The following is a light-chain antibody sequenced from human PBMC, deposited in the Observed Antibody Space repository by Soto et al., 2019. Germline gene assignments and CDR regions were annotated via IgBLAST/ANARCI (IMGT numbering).Light chain of an antibody. J-gene: IGKJ1*01. V-gene: IGKV3-20*01. CDR2: RAS. CDR1: QRVSSNY. Sequence: EIVLTQSPGTLSLSQGERATLSCRASQRVSSNYLAWYQQKPCQAPRLLIYRASSRPTGIPYRFSGSGSGTVFTLTISSLKPEDFAVFFCQQYGSSPRTFGQWTRVEI. CDR3: QQYGSSPRT.